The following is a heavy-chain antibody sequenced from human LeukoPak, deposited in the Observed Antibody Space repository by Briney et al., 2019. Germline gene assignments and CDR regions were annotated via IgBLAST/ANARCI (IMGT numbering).Heavy chain of an antibody. CDR3: ARAYSSAAFDI. CDR1: GFTFSSYW. J-gene: IGHJ3*02. Sequence: PGGSLRLSCAASGFTFSSYWMSWVRQAPGKGLEWVANIKQDGSEKYYVDSVKGRFTISRDNAKNSLYLQMNSLKAEDTAVYYCARAYSSAAFDIWGQGTMVTVSS. D-gene: IGHD6-19*01. CDR2: IKQDGSEK. V-gene: IGHV3-7*01.